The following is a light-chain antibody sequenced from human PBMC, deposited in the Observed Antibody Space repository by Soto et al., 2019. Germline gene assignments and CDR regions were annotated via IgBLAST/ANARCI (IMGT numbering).Light chain of an antibody. V-gene: IGKV1-33*01. CDR2: DAS. Sequence: DIQLTQSPSSLSASVGDRVTITCQASQDIRNHSNWYQQKPGKAPNLLIYDASDLETGVPSSFRGGASVTFFSFSINGLQPEYIATDDCQNHYGLPLFGRGTKVEVK. CDR3: QNHYGLPL. J-gene: IGKJ3*01. CDR1: QDIRNH.